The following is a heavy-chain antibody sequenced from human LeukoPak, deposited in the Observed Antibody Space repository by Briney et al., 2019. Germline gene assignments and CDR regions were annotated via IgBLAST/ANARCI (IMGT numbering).Heavy chain of an antibody. J-gene: IGHJ4*02. CDR1: GGSISSSNW. CDR3: ARGLYCSGGSCYQNDY. D-gene: IGHD2-15*01. V-gene: IGHV4-4*02. Sequence: SGTLSLTCAVSGGSISSSNWWSWVRQPPGKGLEWIGEIYHSGSTNYNPSLKSRVTISVDKSKNQFSLKLSSVTAADTAVYYCARGLYCSGGSCYQNDYWGQGTLVTVSS. CDR2: IYHSGST.